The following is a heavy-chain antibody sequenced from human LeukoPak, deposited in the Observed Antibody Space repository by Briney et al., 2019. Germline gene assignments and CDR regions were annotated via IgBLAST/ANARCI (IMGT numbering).Heavy chain of an antibody. V-gene: IGHV4-39*01. CDR3: ARSPYDFWSGRRPGPDY. D-gene: IGHD3-3*01. Sequence: PSETLSLTCTVSGGSISSSSHYWGWIRQPPGKGLECIGSIYYSGSTYYNPSLKSRVTISVDTSKNQFSLKLSSVTAADTAVYYCARSPYDFWSGRRPGPDYWGQGTLVTVSS. J-gene: IGHJ4*02. CDR2: IYYSGST. CDR1: GGSISSSSHY.